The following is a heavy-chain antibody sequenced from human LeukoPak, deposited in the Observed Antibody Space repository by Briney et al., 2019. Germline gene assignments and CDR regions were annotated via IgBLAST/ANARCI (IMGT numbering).Heavy chain of an antibody. CDR1: GFIFSSYV. D-gene: IGHD3-10*01. CDR2: ISVGGGDT. V-gene: IGHV3-23*01. CDR3: ATCYGSGNYYYYYGMDV. Sequence: PGGSLRLSCEASGFIFSSYVMGWVRQAPGKGLEWVSSISVGGGDTFTADSVKGRFTISRDNSKNTLYLQMNSLRAEDTAVYYCATCYGSGNYYYYYGMDVWGQGTTVTVSS. J-gene: IGHJ6*02.